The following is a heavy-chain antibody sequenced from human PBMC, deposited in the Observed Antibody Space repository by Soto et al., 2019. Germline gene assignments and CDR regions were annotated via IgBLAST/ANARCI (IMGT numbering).Heavy chain of an antibody. D-gene: IGHD4-17*01. J-gene: IGHJ6*02. V-gene: IGHV1-69*13. Sequence: ASVKVSCKASGGTFSSYAISWVRQAPGQGLEWMGGIIPIFGTANYAQKFQGRVTITADESTSTAYMELSSLRSEDTAVYYCARDTVTTGYYYYGMDVWGQGTKVTVSS. CDR2: IIPIFGTA. CDR1: GGTFSSYA. CDR3: ARDTVTTGYYYYGMDV.